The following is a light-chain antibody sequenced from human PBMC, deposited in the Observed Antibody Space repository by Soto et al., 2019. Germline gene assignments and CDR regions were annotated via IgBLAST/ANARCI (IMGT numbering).Light chain of an antibody. V-gene: IGKV3-20*01. CDR2: DAS. CDR3: QQFSSYPLT. CDR1: QTVRNNY. Sequence: EFVLTQSPGTLSLSPGERATLSCRASQTVRNNYLAWYQQKPGQAPRFLIYDASSRATGIPDRFSGGGSGTDFTLTISSLEPEDFAVYYCQQFSSYPLTFGGGTKVDI. J-gene: IGKJ4*01.